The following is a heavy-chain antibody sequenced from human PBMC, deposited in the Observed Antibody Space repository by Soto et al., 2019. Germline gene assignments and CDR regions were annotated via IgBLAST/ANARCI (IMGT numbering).Heavy chain of an antibody. CDR2: IYYSGST. D-gene: IGHD2-2*01. Sequence: SETLSLTCTVSGGSISSGDYYWSWIRQPPGKGLEWIGYIYYSGSTYYNPSLKSRVTISVDTSKNQFSLKLSSVTAADTAVYYCARGPGVVPAAPRGMDVWGQGTTVTVSS. CDR1: GGSISSGDYY. V-gene: IGHV4-30-4*01. CDR3: ARGPGVVPAAPRGMDV. J-gene: IGHJ6*02.